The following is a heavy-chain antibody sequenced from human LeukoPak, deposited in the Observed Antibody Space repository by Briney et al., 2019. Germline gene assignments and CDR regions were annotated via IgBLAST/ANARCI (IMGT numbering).Heavy chain of an antibody. Sequence: SQTLPLTCAISGDSVSSNSVTWNWIRQSPSRGLEWLGRTYYRSTWYNDYAVSVRGRITVNPDTSKNQFSLHLNSVTPENTAVYYCARRLTQYDCFDPWGQGILVTVSS. CDR1: GDSVSSNSVT. D-gene: IGHD2-2*01. J-gene: IGHJ5*02. CDR3: ARRLTQYDCFDP. V-gene: IGHV6-1*01. CDR2: TYYRSTWYN.